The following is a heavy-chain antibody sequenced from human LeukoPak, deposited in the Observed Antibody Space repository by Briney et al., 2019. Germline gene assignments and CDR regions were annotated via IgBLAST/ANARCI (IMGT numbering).Heavy chain of an antibody. V-gene: IGHV3-23*03. CDR2: IYNGGGT. J-gene: IGHJ4*02. CDR1: GFTFSSYA. CDR3: TRGVAVAGTRDY. Sequence: GGSLRLSCAASGFTFSSYAMSWVRQAPGKGLECVSLIYNGGGTYYADSVTGRFTISRDDSKNSLYLQMNSLRAEDTAVYYCTRGVAVAGTRDYWGQGIQVTVSS. D-gene: IGHD6-19*01.